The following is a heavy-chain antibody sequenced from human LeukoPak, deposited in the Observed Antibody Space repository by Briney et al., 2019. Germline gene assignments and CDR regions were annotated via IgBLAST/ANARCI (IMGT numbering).Heavy chain of an antibody. Sequence: GGSLRLSCAASGFTFSSYAMHWGRQAPGKGLEYVSAISSNGGSTYYANSVKGRFTISRDNSKNTLYIQMGSLRAEDMAVYYCAREIGRELPRSSGWTYYFDYWGQGTLVTVSS. CDR1: GFTFSSYA. V-gene: IGHV3-64*01. J-gene: IGHJ4*02. CDR2: ISSNGGST. D-gene: IGHD6-19*01. CDR3: AREIGRELPRSSGWTYYFDY.